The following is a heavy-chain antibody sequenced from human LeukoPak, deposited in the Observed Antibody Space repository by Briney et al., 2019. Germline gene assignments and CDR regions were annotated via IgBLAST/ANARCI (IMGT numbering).Heavy chain of an antibody. D-gene: IGHD3-10*01. J-gene: IGHJ6*02. CDR3: ARDWSYGGRRYYYGMDV. V-gene: IGHV3-20*04. CDR2: INWNGGST. Sequence: GGSLRLSCAASGFTFDDYGMSWVRQAPGKGLEWVSGINWNGGSTGYADSVKGRSTISRDNAKNSLYLQMNSLRAEDTALYYCARDWSYGGRRYYYGMDVWGQGTTVTVSS. CDR1: GFTFDDYG.